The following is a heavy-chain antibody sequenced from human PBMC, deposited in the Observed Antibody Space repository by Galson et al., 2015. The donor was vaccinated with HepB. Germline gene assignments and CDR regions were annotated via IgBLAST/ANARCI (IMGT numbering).Heavy chain of an antibody. CDR3: ARGDRDFWSGYQNNWFDP. J-gene: IGHJ5*02. Sequence: SVKVSCKASGYTFTSYYMHWVRQAPGQGLEWVGIINPSGGSTSYAQKFQGRVTMTRDTSTSTVYMELSSLRSEDTAVYYCARGDRDFWSGYQNNWFDPWGQGTLVTVSS. CDR1: GYTFTSYY. V-gene: IGHV1-46*01. D-gene: IGHD3-3*01. CDR2: INPSGGST.